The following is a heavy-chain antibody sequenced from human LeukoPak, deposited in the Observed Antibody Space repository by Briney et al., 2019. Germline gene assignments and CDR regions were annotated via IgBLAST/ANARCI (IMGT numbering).Heavy chain of an antibody. D-gene: IGHD2-15*01. CDR1: GFTFSSYG. J-gene: IGHJ4*02. V-gene: IGHV3-30*02. CDR3: ASTSRHYCSGGSCLDY. CDR2: IRYDGSNK. Sequence: GGSLRLSCAASGFTFSSYGMHWVRQAPGKGLEWVAFIRYDGSNKYYADSVKGRFTISRDNSKNTMYLQMNSLRAEDTAVYYCASTSRHYCSGGSCLDYWGQGTLVTVSS.